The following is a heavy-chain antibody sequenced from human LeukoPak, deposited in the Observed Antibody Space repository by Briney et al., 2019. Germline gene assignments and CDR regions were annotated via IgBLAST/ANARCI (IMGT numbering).Heavy chain of an antibody. Sequence: GGSLRLSCTASGFSFRTYNLHWVRQAPGKGLEWVAVISYDGSNKYYADSVKGRFTISRDNSKNTLYLQMNSLRAEDTAVYYCAKAEYFQHWGQGTLVTVSS. CDR3: AKAEYFQH. V-gene: IGHV3-30*18. J-gene: IGHJ1*01. CDR2: ISYDGSNK. CDR1: GFSFRTYN.